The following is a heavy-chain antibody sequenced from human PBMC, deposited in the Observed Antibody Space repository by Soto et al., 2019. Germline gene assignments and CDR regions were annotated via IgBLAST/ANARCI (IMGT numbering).Heavy chain of an antibody. J-gene: IGHJ4*02. Sequence: EVQLLEFGGGLVQPGGSLRLSCAASGSTFSSYAMSWVRQAPGKGLEWVSAISGSGGSTYYADSVKGRFTISRDNSKNTLYLQMTSLRAEDTAVYYCAKFGTSSSSFSGDYWGQGTLVTVSS. CDR1: GSTFSSYA. D-gene: IGHD6-6*01. V-gene: IGHV3-23*01. CDR2: ISGSGGST. CDR3: AKFGTSSSSFSGDY.